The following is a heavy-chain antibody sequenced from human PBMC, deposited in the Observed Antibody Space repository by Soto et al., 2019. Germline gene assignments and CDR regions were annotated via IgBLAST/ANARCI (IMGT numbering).Heavy chain of an antibody. Sequence: SETLSLTCTVSGGSISSYYWSWIRQPPGKGLEWIGYIYYSGSPYYNPSLKSRVTISVDTSKNQFSLKLSSVTAADTAVYYCAVPAASVAGASGSYYYYGMDVWGQGTTVTVSS. CDR3: AVPAASVAGASGSYYYYGMDV. J-gene: IGHJ6*02. V-gene: IGHV4-59*04. CDR2: IYYSGSP. CDR1: GGSISSYY. D-gene: IGHD6-19*01.